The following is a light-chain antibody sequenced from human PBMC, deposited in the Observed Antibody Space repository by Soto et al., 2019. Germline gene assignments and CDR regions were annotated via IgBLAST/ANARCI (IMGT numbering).Light chain of an antibody. CDR2: GNS. CDR3: QSYDMSLSGWV. Sequence: QSVLTQPPSVSGAPGQRVTISCTGGTSNIGTGYDVHWYQQLPGTAPKLLIYGNSKRPSGVPDRISGSKSGSSASLAITGLQADDEADYYCQSYDMSLSGWVFGGGTKLTVL. V-gene: IGLV1-40*01. J-gene: IGLJ3*02. CDR1: TSNIGTGYD.